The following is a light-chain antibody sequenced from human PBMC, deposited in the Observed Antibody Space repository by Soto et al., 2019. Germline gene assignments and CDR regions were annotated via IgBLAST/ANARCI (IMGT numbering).Light chain of an antibody. CDR3: QQYGSSPLT. CDR1: QSVSSSY. Sequence: IVLTQSPGTLSLSPGERATLSCRASQSVSSSYVAWYQQKPGQAPRLLIYGASSRATGIPDRFSGSGSGTEFTLTISRLESEDFAVYYCQQYGSSPLTFGGGTKVEI. J-gene: IGKJ4*02. V-gene: IGKV3-20*01. CDR2: GAS.